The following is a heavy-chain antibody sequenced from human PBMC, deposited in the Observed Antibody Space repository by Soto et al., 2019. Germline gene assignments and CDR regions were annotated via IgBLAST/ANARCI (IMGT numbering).Heavy chain of an antibody. V-gene: IGHV1-69*01. Sequence: QVQLVQSGAEVKKPGSSVKVSCKASGGTFSSYGISWVRQAPGQGLEWMGGIIPISGTANYAQKLQGRVTIIADGAASTAYMGLSSLRSEDTAVYYCARETIFGVIIRNYYYGMDVWGQGTTVTVSS. CDR2: IIPISGTA. J-gene: IGHJ6*02. CDR1: GGTFSSYG. D-gene: IGHD3-3*01. CDR3: ARETIFGVIIRNYYYGMDV.